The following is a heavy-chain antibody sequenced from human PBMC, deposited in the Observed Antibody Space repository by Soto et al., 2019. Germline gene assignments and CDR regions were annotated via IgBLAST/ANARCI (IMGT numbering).Heavy chain of an antibody. CDR3: TRDFGRNYIAY. Sequence: QVQLVQSGAEVKKPGASVRVSCKASGYTFTGYAIHWVRQAPGQRLEWMGYINGGNGKTEYSQNFQGRITLSRDTPASTGYMDMSSLRSEDTAVYYCTRDFGRNYIAYWGQGTLIVVSP. CDR2: INGGNGKT. D-gene: IGHD3-10*01. CDR1: GYTFTGYA. J-gene: IGHJ4*02. V-gene: IGHV1-3*01.